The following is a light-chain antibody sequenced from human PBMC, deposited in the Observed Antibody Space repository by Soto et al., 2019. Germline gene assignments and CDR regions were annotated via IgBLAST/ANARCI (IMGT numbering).Light chain of an antibody. Sequence: EIVLTQSPATLSSSPGERATLSCRASQTVSNKLAWYQHKPGQAPRLLIYDTSNRATGIPARFSGSGSGTDFTLTISRLEPEDFAVYYCQQYNNWPITFGQGTRLEIK. CDR2: DTS. J-gene: IGKJ5*01. V-gene: IGKV3-11*01. CDR3: QQYNNWPIT. CDR1: QTVSNK.